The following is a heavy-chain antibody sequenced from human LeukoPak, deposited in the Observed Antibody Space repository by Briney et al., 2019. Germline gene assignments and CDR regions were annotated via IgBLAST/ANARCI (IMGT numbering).Heavy chain of an antibody. V-gene: IGHV3-23*01. D-gene: IGHD3-16*02. Sequence: GGSLRLSCEVSGVIFSSFAMNWVRQAPGKGLEWVSAISGSGDSTYYADSVKGRFTISRDNSKNTLYLQMNSLRAEDTAVYYCAKRGAEVGVTVAPGDYWGQGTLVTVSS. CDR2: ISGSGDST. J-gene: IGHJ4*02. CDR3: AKRGAEVGVTVAPGDY. CDR1: GVIFSSFA.